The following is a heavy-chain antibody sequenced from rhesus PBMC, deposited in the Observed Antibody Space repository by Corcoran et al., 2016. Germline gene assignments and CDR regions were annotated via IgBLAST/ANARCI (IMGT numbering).Heavy chain of an antibody. CDR3: TSGESSGWPEYFEF. V-gene: IGHV3-100*02. CDR1: GFTFSSYE. Sequence: DVQLVESGGGLVKPGGSLRLSCVASGFTFSSYEMNWVRQAPGKGLEWVSVISERGGSIYYADSVKGRFTVARDNAKSSLFLQMNSLRAEDTAVYYCTSGESSGWPEYFEFWGQGALVTVSS. J-gene: IGHJ1*01. D-gene: IGHD6-31*01. CDR2: ISERGGSI.